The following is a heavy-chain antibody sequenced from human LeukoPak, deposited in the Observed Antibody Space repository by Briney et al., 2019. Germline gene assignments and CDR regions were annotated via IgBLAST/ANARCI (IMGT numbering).Heavy chain of an antibody. V-gene: IGHV3-21*01. D-gene: IGHD3-22*01. J-gene: IGHJ4*02. Sequence: GGSLRLSCAASGVTFSTAWMNWVRQAPGRGLEWVSSISSSSSYIYYADSVKGRFTISRDNAKNSLYLQMNSLRAEDMAVYYCARSANYYYDSSGHGPRGFDYWGQGTLVTVSS. CDR2: ISSSSSYI. CDR3: ARSANYYYDSSGHGPRGFDY. CDR1: GVTFSTAW.